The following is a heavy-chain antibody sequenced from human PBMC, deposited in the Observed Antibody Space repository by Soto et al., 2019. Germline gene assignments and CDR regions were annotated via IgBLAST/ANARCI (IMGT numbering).Heavy chain of an antibody. J-gene: IGHJ5*02. CDR3: ARRPFKVVKAGWFDT. V-gene: IGHV4-30-4*07. Sequence: SETLSLTYAVSGGSISSGGYSWIWIRQPPWKGLEWIGYIYYSGSTYYNPSLESRATIFADKSGSHFSLNLTSVTADDTAVYYCARRPFKVVKAGWFDTWGQGTLVTVSS. CDR1: GGSISSGGYS. CDR2: IYYSGST. D-gene: IGHD3-22*01.